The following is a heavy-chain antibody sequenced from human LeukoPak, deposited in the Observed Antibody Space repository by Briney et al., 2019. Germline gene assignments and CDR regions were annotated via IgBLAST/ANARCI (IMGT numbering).Heavy chain of an antibody. CDR1: GDSVSSTRSA. CDR2: TYYRSKWYN. Sequence: SQTLSLTCAISGDSVSSTRSAWNWIRQSPSRGLEWLGRTYYRSKWYNDYAVSVKSQITIKPDTSKNQFSLQLNSVTPEDTAVYYCARVNSWTEEPDTGFDYWGQGSLVTVSS. J-gene: IGHJ4*02. D-gene: IGHD1-14*01. CDR3: ARVNSWTEEPDTGFDY. V-gene: IGHV6-1*01.